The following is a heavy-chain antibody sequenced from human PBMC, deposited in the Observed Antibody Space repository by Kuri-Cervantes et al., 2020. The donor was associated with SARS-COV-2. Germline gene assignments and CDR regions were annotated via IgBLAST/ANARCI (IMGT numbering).Heavy chain of an antibody. V-gene: IGHV4-61*01. Sequence: GSLRLSCTVSGGSVSSGSYYWSWIRQPPGKGLEWIGYIYYSGSTNYNPSLKSRVTISVDTSKNQFSLKLSSVTAADTAVYYCARGVTIFGEDVWGQGTKVTVSS. CDR3: ARGVTIFGEDV. D-gene: IGHD3-3*01. J-gene: IGHJ6*02. CDR2: IYYSGST. CDR1: GGSVSSGSYY.